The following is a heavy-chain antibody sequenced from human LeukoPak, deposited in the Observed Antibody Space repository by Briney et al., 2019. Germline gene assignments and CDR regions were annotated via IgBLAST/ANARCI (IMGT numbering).Heavy chain of an antibody. CDR3: ARVRGRYYYDSSGLSPGEFDY. CDR1: GFTVSSNY. CDR2: IYSGGST. V-gene: IGHV3-53*01. J-gene: IGHJ4*02. Sequence: GGSLRLSCAASGFTVSSNYMSWVRQAPGKGLEWVSVIYSGGSTYYSDSVTRRFTISRANSKHTLYLQMNGLRAEDTAVYYCARVRGRYYYDSSGLSPGEFDYWGQGTLVTVSS. D-gene: IGHD3-22*01.